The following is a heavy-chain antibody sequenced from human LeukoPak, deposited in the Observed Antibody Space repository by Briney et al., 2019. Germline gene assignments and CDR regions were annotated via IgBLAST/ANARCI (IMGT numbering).Heavy chain of an antibody. CDR2: IYTSGST. CDR3: ARKRVWFDP. CDR1: GGSISSGSYY. J-gene: IGHJ5*02. V-gene: IGHV4-61*02. Sequence: SETLSLTCTVSGGSISSGSYYWSWIRQPAGKGLEWIGRIYTSGSTNYNPSLKSRVTISVDTSKNQFSLKLSSVTAADTAVYYCARKRVWFDPWGQGTLVTVSP.